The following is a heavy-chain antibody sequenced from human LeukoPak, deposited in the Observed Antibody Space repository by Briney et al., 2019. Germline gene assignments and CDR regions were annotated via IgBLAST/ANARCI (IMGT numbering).Heavy chain of an antibody. D-gene: IGHD5-12*01. J-gene: IGHJ6*02. Sequence: GGSLRLSCAASGFTFSNFAMNWVRQAPGKGLEWVSTISGSGGNTYYADSVKGRFTISRDNSKNTLYLQMNSLRVEDTAVYYCAKDRYSGYDYAYYYYGMDVWGQGTTVTVSS. CDR1: GFTFSNFA. V-gene: IGHV3-23*01. CDR3: AKDRYSGYDYAYYYYGMDV. CDR2: ISGSGGNT.